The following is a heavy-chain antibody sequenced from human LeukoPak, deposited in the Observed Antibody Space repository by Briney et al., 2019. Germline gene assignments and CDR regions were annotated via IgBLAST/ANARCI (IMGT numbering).Heavy chain of an antibody. D-gene: IGHD1-14*01. CDR3: AKGKINHDGAFDI. J-gene: IGHJ3*02. CDR1: GFTFSNAW. CDR2: IWYDGSNK. Sequence: PGGSLRLSCAASGFTFSNAWMSWVRQAPGKGLEWVAIIWYDGSNKYYADSVKGRFTISRDNSKNTLYLQMNSLRADDTAVYYCAKGKINHDGAFDIWGQGTLVTVSS. V-gene: IGHV3-33*06.